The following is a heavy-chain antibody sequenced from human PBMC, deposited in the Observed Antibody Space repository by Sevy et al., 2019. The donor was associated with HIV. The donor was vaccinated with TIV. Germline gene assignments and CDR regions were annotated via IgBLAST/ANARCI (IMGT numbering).Heavy chain of an antibody. CDR2: FDPEDGET. J-gene: IGHJ3*02. CDR1: GYTLTELS. Sequence: ASVKVSCKVSGYTLTELSMHWVRQAPGKGLEWMGGFDPEDGETIYAQKFQGRVTMTEDTSTDTAYMELSNLRSEDTAVYYCATDNITNPGAFDIWGQGTMVTVSS. CDR3: ATDNITNPGAFDI. D-gene: IGHD3-3*01. V-gene: IGHV1-24*01.